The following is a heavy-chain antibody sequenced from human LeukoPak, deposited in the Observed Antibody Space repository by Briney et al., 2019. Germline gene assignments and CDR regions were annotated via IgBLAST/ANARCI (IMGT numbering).Heavy chain of an antibody. CDR3: GSGSGWYSPDY. CDR1: GFTFSSYA. D-gene: IGHD6-19*01. J-gene: IGHJ4*02. Sequence: GGSLRLSCAASGFTFSSYAMHWARQAPGKGLEWVGFIRSKAYGGTTEYAASVKGRFTISRDDSKSIAHLQMNSLKTEDTAVYYCGSGSGWYSPDYWGQGTLVTVSS. CDR2: IRSKAYGGTT. V-gene: IGHV3-49*04.